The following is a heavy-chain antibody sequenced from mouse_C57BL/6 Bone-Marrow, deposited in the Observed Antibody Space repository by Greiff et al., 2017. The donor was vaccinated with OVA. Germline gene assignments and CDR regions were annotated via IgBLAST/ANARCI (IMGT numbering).Heavy chain of an antibody. CDR2: IDPSDSYT. J-gene: IGHJ3*01. CDR3: ARLRFSDYGSWFAY. V-gene: IGHV1-69*01. CDR1: GYTFTSYW. D-gene: IGHD2-4*01. Sequence: QVQLQQPGAELVMPGASVKLSCKASGYTFTSYWMHWVKQRPGQGLEWIGEIDPSDSYTNYNQKFKGKSTLTVDKSSSTAYMQLSSLTSEDSAVYYCARLRFSDYGSWFAYWGQGTLVTVSA.